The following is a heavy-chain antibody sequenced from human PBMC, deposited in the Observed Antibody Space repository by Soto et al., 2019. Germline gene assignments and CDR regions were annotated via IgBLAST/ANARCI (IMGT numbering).Heavy chain of an antibody. CDR1: GYTFTSYG. Sequence: GASVKVSCKASGYTFTSYGISWVRQAPGQGLEWMGWISAYNGNTNYAQKLQGRVTMTTDTSTSTAYMELRSLRSDDTAVYYCARSVLMVYAIRPPDYYYGMDVWGQGTTVTVSS. D-gene: IGHD2-8*01. J-gene: IGHJ6*02. V-gene: IGHV1-18*01. CDR3: ARSVLMVYAIRPPDYYYGMDV. CDR2: ISAYNGNT.